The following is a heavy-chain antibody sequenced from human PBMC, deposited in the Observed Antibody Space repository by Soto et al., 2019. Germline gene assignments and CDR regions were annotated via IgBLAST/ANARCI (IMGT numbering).Heavy chain of an antibody. CDR1: GGSISSGGYS. CDR3: ARAGRDYYGSGSLAYFDY. Sequence: SETLSLTCAVSGGSISSGGYSWSWIRQPPGKGLEWVGYIYHSGSTYYNPSLKSRVTISVDRSKNQFSLKLSSVAAADTAVYYCARAGRDYYGSGSLAYFDYWGQGTLVTVSS. J-gene: IGHJ4*02. CDR2: IYHSGST. V-gene: IGHV4-30-2*01. D-gene: IGHD3-10*01.